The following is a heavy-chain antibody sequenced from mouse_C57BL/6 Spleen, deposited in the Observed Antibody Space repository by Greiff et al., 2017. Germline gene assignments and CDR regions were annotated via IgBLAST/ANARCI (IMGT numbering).Heavy chain of an antibody. CDR2: IYPGDGDT. V-gene: IGHV1-82*01. D-gene: IGHD3-3*01. CDR3: ARGDSQIAMDY. J-gene: IGHJ4*01. Sequence: QVQLQQSGPELVKPGASVKISCKASGYAFSSSWMNWVKQRPGKGLEWIGRIYPGDGDTNYNGKFKGKATLTADKSSSTAYMQRSSLTSEDSAVYFCARGDSQIAMDYWGQGTSGTVSS. CDR1: GYAFSSSW.